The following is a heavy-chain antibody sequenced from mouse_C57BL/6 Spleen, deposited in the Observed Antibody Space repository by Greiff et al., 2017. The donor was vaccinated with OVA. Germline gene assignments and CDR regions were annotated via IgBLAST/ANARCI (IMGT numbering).Heavy chain of an antibody. V-gene: IGHV1-55*01. CDR3: ARGGGYLWGFAY. D-gene: IGHD2-3*01. CDR2: IYPGSGST. Sequence: VKLQQPGAELVKPGASVKMSCKASGYTFTSYWITWVKQRPGQGLEWIGDIYPGSGSTNYNEKFKSKATLTVDTSSSTAYMQLSSLTSEDSAVYYCARGGGYLWGFAYWGQGTLVTVSA. CDR1: GYTFTSYW. J-gene: IGHJ3*01.